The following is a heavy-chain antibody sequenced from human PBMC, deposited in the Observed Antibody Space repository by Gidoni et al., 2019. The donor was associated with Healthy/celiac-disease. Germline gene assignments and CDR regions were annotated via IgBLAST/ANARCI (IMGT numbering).Heavy chain of an antibody. D-gene: IGHD3-3*01. V-gene: IGHV4-31*03. CDR3: ARDRNPRFGVVIPHTYYYGMDV. Sequence: QVQLQESGPGLVKPSQPLSLTCTVSGGSMSSGGYYWRWVRQHPGKGLEWVGYICYSGSNYYNPSLKSRVTISVDTSKNQFSLKLSSVTAADTAVYYCARDRNPRFGVVIPHTYYYGMDVWGQGTTVTVSS. CDR1: GGSMSSGGYY. J-gene: IGHJ6*02. CDR2: ICYSGSN.